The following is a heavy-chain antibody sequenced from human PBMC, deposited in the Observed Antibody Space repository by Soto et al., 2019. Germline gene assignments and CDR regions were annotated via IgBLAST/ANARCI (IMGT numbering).Heavy chain of an antibody. V-gene: IGHV3-30*18. Sequence: GSLRLSCAASGFTFSSYGMHWVRQAPGKGLEWVAVISYDGSNKYYADSVKGRFTISRDNSKNTLYLQMNSLRAEDTAVYYCAKGSMSSSSLDYWGQGTLVTVSS. CDR3: AKGSMSSSSLDY. J-gene: IGHJ4*02. CDR2: ISYDGSNK. CDR1: GFTFSSYG. D-gene: IGHD6-6*01.